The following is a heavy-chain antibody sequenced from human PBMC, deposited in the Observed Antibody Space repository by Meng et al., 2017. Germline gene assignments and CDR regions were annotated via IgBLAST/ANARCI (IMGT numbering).Heavy chain of an antibody. CDR2: ISAYNGNT. J-gene: IGHJ1*01. CDR3: AQTTVTTYSEYFQH. D-gene: IGHD4-11*01. V-gene: IGHV1-18*01. Sequence: VRLVHSEAEVKKPAASVKVSCKASGYTFTSYGISWVRQAPGQGLEWMGWISAYNGNTNYAQKLQGRVTMTTDTSTSTAYMELRSLRSDDTAVYYCAQTTVTTYSEYFQHWGQGTLVTVSS. CDR1: GYTFTSYG.